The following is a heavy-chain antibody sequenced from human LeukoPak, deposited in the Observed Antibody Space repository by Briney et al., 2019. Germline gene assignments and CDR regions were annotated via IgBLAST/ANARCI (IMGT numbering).Heavy chain of an antibody. D-gene: IGHD6-19*01. V-gene: IGHV3-30*19. Sequence: GGSLRLSCAASGFTFSSFGMHWVRQAPGKGLEWVAFISYDGNNKDYADSVKGQFTISRDNSKNTLYLQMNSLRADDTAIYYCAKDKASSGWYGMDVWGQGTTVTVSS. CDR2: ISYDGNNK. CDR1: GFTFSSFG. J-gene: IGHJ6*02. CDR3: AKDKASSGWYGMDV.